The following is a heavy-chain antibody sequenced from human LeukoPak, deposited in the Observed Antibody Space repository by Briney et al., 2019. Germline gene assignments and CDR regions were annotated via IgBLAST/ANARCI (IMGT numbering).Heavy chain of an antibody. Sequence: PSETLSLTCAVYGGSFSGYYWSWIRQPPGKGLEWIGEINHSAGTNYHPSLKSRVTISVDTSKNQFSLEPSSLTAADTAVYYCARGGGSPAGVFDYWGQGTLVTVSS. CDR3: ARGGGSPAGVFDY. CDR2: INHSAGT. D-gene: IGHD1-26*01. V-gene: IGHV4-34*01. J-gene: IGHJ4*02. CDR1: GGSFSGYY.